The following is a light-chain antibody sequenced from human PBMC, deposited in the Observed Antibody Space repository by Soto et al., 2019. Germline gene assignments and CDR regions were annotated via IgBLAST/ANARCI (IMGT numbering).Light chain of an antibody. Sequence: QSALTQPASVSGSPGQSITISCTGTSSDVGGYNYVSWYQQHPGKAPKLIIYDVSNRPSGVSDRFSGSKSGNTASLTISGLQAEDEDDYYCSSYTGTNTLEVFGTGTKLTVL. J-gene: IGLJ1*01. CDR1: SSDVGGYNY. CDR3: SSYTGTNTLEV. CDR2: DVS. V-gene: IGLV2-14*01.